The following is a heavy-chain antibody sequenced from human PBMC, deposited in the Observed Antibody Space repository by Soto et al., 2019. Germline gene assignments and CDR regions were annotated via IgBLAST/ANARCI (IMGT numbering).Heavy chain of an antibody. J-gene: IGHJ3*01. CDR1: GFNVSNNY. D-gene: IGHD6-25*01. CDR3: ARDRSDSSRADSFDV. V-gene: IGHV3-53*01. Sequence: EAQLVESGGGLIQPGGSLRLSCAVSGFNVSNNYMSWVRQAPGKGLGWVSVIYRGVATYYADSVRGRFTISRDTSKNTVYLQMNSLRAEDTAVYYCARDRSDSSRADSFDVWGQGTMVTVSS. CDR2: IYRGVAT.